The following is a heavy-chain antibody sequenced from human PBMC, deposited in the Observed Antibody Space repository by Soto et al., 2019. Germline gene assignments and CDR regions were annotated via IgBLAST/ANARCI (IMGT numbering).Heavy chain of an antibody. Sequence: SETLSLTCTVSGGSISSSSYYWGWIRQPPGKGLEWIGSIYYSGSTYYNPSLKSRVTISVDTSKNQFSLKLSSVTAADTAVYYCARQRVTTYAFDIWGQGTMVTVSS. D-gene: IGHD4-17*01. CDR3: ARQRVTTYAFDI. CDR2: IYYSGST. V-gene: IGHV4-39*01. CDR1: GGSISSSSYY. J-gene: IGHJ3*02.